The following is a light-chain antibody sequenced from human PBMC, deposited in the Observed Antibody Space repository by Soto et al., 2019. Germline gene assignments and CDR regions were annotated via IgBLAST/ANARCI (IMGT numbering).Light chain of an antibody. Sequence: QSALTQPPSVSGSPGQSVTISCTGTSSDVDSYNRVSWYQQPPGKAPKLLIYEVSNRPPGVPDRFSGSKSGNTASLTISGLQAEEEADSYYSSYTSSSTYVFRSGTKLTVL. V-gene: IGLV2-18*02. CDR1: SSDVDSYNR. J-gene: IGLJ1*01. CDR2: EVS. CDR3: SSYTSSSTYV.